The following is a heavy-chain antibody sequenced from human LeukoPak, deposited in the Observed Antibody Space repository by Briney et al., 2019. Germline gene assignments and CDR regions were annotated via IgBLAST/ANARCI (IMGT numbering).Heavy chain of an antibody. Sequence: PGGSLRLSCAASGFTLSDHYMDWVRQAPGKGLEWVGCIRNKANSYTTEYAASVKGRFTISRDDSKNSLYLQMNSLDSEDTAVYYCARPQVGATRYFQHWGQGTLVTVSS. CDR3: ARPQVGATRYFQH. D-gene: IGHD1-26*01. V-gene: IGHV3-72*01. CDR1: GFTLSDHY. CDR2: IRNKANSYTT. J-gene: IGHJ1*01.